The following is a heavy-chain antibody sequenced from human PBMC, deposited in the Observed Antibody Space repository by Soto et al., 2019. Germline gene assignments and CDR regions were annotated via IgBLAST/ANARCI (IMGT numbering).Heavy chain of an antibody. V-gene: IGHV4-39*01. CDR3: VRQGSY. J-gene: IGHJ4*02. CDR2: IYFNGKT. CDR1: GVSISDTSYY. Sequence: PSETLSLTCNVSGVSISDTSYYWGWIRQPPGKGLEWIGTIYFNGKTFYNPSLKSRLTISVDTSKNQISLRLTSVTAEDTAVYYCVRQGSYWGQGTLVTVSS.